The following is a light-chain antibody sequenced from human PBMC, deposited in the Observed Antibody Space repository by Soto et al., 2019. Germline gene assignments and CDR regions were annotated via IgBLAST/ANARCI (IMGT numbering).Light chain of an antibody. CDR2: DAY. Sequence: DIQMTQSPSTLSASVGDRVTITCRASQTISSWLAWYQQLPGKAPKLLIYDAYTLETGVPSRFSGSGSGTDFTLTISSLQADDFATYYCQQYDSYSWTFGPGTKV. J-gene: IGKJ1*01. CDR3: QQYDSYSWT. V-gene: IGKV1-5*01. CDR1: QTISSW.